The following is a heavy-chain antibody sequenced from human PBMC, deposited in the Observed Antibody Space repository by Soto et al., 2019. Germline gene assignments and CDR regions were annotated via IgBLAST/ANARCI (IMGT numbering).Heavy chain of an antibody. CDR2: IKTDGSST. CDR3: ARDEVANTGYYFLDY. J-gene: IGHJ4*01. CDR1: GFTFRNYG. Sequence: ACLRISCAASGFTFRNYGVHWVRPTPGKGLLWVSRIKTDGSSTTYADSVKGRFTISRDKAKNTLYLQMNSLRPEDTAVYYFARDEVANTGYYFLDYWAHRTLVTVSS. D-gene: IGHD5-12*01. V-gene: IGHV3-74*01.